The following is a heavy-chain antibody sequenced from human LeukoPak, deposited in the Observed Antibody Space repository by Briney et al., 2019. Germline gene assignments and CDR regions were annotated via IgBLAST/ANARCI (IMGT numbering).Heavy chain of an antibody. V-gene: IGHV4-31*03. CDR3: ARGDSRFDP. J-gene: IGHJ5*02. CDR1: GGSISSGGYY. Sequence: SETLSLTCTVSGGSISSGGYYWSWIRQHPGKGLEWIGYIYYSRSTYSNTSLKTRVTISVYTPKNHFSLKLSSVTAADTAVYYCARGDSRFDPWGQGTLVTVSS. D-gene: IGHD2-15*01. CDR2: IYYSRST.